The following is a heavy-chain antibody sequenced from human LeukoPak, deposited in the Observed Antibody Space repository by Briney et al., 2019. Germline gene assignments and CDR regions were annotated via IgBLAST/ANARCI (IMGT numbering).Heavy chain of an antibody. CDR1: GGSFSGYY. CDR2: INHSGST. D-gene: IGHD3-22*01. J-gene: IGHJ4*02. CDR3: ARIDSRGDY. V-gene: IGHV4-34*01. Sequence: SETLSLTCAVYGGSFSGYYWSWIRQPPGKGLEWIGEINHSGSTNYNPSLKSRVTISVDTSKNQFSLKVSSVIAAGTAVYYCARIDSRGDYLGQGTLVTVSS.